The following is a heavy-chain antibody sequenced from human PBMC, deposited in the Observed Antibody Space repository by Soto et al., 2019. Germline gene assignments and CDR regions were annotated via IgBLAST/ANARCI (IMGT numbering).Heavy chain of an antibody. D-gene: IGHD2-2*01. Sequence: QVQLQESGPGLVKPSGTLSLTCAVSSGSISSSNWWSWVRQPPGKGLEWIGEIYHSGSTNYNPSLKSRVTISVDQSKNQFSLKLSSVTAADTAVYYCAMHCSSTSCNRGSFDIWGQGTMVTVSS. V-gene: IGHV4-4*02. CDR3: AMHCSSTSCNRGSFDI. CDR1: SGSISSSNW. J-gene: IGHJ3*02. CDR2: IYHSGST.